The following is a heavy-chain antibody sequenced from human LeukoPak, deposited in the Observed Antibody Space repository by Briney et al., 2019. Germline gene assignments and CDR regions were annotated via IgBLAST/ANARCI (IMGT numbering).Heavy chain of an antibody. J-gene: IGHJ3*02. D-gene: IGHD6-19*01. CDR1: GYTFTGYY. Sequence: GASVKVSCKASGYTFTGYYMHWVRQAPGQGLEWMGRINPNSGGTNYAQKFQGRVTMTRDTSISTAYMELSRLRSDDTAVYYCARPAVAGTKVDAFDIWGQGTMVTVSS. CDR3: ARPAVAGTKVDAFDI. CDR2: INPNSGGT. V-gene: IGHV1-2*06.